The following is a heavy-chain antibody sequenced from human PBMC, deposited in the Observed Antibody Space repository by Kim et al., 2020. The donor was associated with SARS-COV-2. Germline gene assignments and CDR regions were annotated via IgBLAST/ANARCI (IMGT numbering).Heavy chain of an antibody. J-gene: IGHJ4*02. D-gene: IGHD1-26*01. Sequence: SETLSLTCTVSGGSISSSSYYWGRIRQPPGKGLEWIGSIYYSGSTYYNPSLKRRVTISVDTSKNQFSLTLSSVTAADTAVYYCAREQSLVGATVCWGQGTQVTVSS. CDR2: IYYSGST. V-gene: IGHV4-39*07. CDR3: AREQSLVGATVC. CDR1: GGSISSSSYY.